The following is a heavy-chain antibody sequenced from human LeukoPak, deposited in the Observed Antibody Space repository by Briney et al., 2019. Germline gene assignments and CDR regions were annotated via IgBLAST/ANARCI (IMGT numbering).Heavy chain of an antibody. CDR3: ARSPVGVRKKHDF. Sequence: ASVKVSCKASGYTFTSYDIKWVRQATGQGLEWMGWMNPTSGHTGYAQKFQGRVTITRDNSISPVYLELNSLTSDDTAVYYCARSPVGVRKKHDFWGQGTLVIVSS. CDR2: MNPTSGHT. J-gene: IGHJ4*02. CDR1: GYTFTSYD. D-gene: IGHD2-2*01. V-gene: IGHV1-8*01.